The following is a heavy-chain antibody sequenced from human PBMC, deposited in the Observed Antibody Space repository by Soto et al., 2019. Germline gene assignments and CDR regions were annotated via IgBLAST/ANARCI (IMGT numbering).Heavy chain of an antibody. V-gene: IGHV3-23*01. CDR2: ISGSGGST. D-gene: IGHD5-12*01. CDR3: AKVAEDIVATNRYYYYGMDV. CDR1: GFTFSSYA. J-gene: IGHJ6*02. Sequence: GGSLRLPCAASGFTFSSYAMSWVRQAPGKGLEWVSAISGSGGSTYYADSVKGRFTISRDNSKNTLYLQMNSLRAEDTAVYYCAKVAEDIVATNRYYYYGMDVWGQGTTVTVSS.